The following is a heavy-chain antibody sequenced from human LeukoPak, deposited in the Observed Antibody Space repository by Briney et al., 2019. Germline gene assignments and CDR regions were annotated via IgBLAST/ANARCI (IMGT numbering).Heavy chain of an antibody. CDR3: AKDYAMVQGVMRLLDP. V-gene: IGHV3-30*18. CDR1: GFTFSSYG. D-gene: IGHD3-10*01. Sequence: SGRSLRLSCAASGFTFSSYGMHWVRQAPGKGLEWVAVISYDGSNKYYADSVKGRFTISRDNSKNTLYLQMNSLRAEDTAVYYCAKDYAMVQGVMRLLDPWGQGTLVTVSS. CDR2: ISYDGSNK. J-gene: IGHJ5*02.